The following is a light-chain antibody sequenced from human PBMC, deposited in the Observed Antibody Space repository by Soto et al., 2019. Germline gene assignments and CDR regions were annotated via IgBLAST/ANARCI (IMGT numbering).Light chain of an antibody. V-gene: IGLV2-14*03. CDR1: SSDIGAYNF. J-gene: IGLJ2*01. Sequence: QSALTQPASVSGSPGQSITISFTGTSSDIGAYNFVSWYQQHPGKAPKLMLYDVNIRPSGVSNRFSGSKSGNTASLTISGLQADDEADYYCTSWTTSTTMIFGGGTKLTVL. CDR2: DVN. CDR3: TSWTTSTTMI.